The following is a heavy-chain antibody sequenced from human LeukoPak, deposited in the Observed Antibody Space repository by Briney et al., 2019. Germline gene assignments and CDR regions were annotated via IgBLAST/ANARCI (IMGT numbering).Heavy chain of an antibody. V-gene: IGHV2-5*02. Sequence: SGPTLVKPTQTLTLTCTFSGFSLSTSGVGVGWIRQPPGKALEWLALIYWDDDKRYSPSLKNRLTITKDTSKNQVVLTMTNMDPVDTATYYCAHGGPEGVYFDYWGQGTLVTVSS. CDR2: IYWDDDK. CDR1: GFSLSTSGVG. D-gene: IGHD3-16*01. J-gene: IGHJ4*02. CDR3: AHGGPEGVYFDY.